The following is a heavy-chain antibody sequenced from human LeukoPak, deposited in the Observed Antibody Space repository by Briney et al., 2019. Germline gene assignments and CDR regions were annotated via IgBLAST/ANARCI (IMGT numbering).Heavy chain of an antibody. V-gene: IGHV3-21*01. CDR1: GFTFSSYS. CDR2: ISSSSSYI. J-gene: IGHJ6*03. D-gene: IGHD3-10*01. CDR3: ARDRSNYYGRSYYMDV. Sequence: GGSLRLSCAASGFTFSSYSMNWVRQAPGKGLEWVSSISSSSSYIYYADSVKGRFTISRDNAKNSLYLQMNSLRAEDTAVHYCARDRSNYYGRSYYMDVWGKGTTVTVSS.